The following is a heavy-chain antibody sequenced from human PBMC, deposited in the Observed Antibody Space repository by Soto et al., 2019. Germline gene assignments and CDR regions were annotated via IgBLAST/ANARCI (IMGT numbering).Heavy chain of an antibody. D-gene: IGHD7-27*01. V-gene: IGHV3-74*01. J-gene: IGHJ4*02. Sequence: EVQLVESGGGLVQPGGSLRLSCEASGFTFSVAWMYWVRQVPGKGPEWVSQISNDGTHILYEDSVKGRFTTSRDNAKNTLYLEINNLRADDTAVYYCARDNWGIDYWGQGALVTVSS. CDR1: GFTFSVAW. CDR3: ARDNWGIDY. CDR2: ISNDGTHI.